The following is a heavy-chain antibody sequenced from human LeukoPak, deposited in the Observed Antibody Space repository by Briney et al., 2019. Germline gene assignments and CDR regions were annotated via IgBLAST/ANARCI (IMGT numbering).Heavy chain of an antibody. J-gene: IGHJ4*02. Sequence: GASVKVSCMASGYTFTNYPMIWVRQAPGQGLEWMGSINTNTGNPTYAQGFTGRFVFSLDTSVGTTYLQIISLKTEDTAVYYCARGGYSRGQGSPFDYWGQGTLVTVSS. CDR3: ARGGYSRGQGSPFDY. CDR1: GYTFTNYP. D-gene: IGHD3-22*01. V-gene: IGHV7-4-1*02. CDR2: INTNTGNP.